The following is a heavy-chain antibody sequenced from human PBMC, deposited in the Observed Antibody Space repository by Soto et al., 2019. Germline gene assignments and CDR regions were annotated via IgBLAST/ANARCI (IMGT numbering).Heavy chain of an antibody. Sequence: GGSLRLSCAASGFTFSSYGMHWVRQAPGNGLEWVAVIWYDGSNKYYADSVKGRFTISRDNSKNTLYLQMNSLRAEDTAVYYCGREEQQLVLSAFDYWGQGTLVTVSS. D-gene: IGHD6-13*01. CDR2: IWYDGSNK. CDR3: GREEQQLVLSAFDY. CDR1: GFTFSSYG. J-gene: IGHJ4*02. V-gene: IGHV3-33*01.